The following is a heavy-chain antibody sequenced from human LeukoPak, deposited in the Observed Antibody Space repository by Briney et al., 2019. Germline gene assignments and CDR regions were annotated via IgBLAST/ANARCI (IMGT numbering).Heavy chain of an antibody. CDR1: GFTFSSYS. D-gene: IGHD3-22*01. CDR2: IKQDGSEK. V-gene: IGHV3-7*03. J-gene: IGHJ4*02. CDR3: AKYSHDSSGSYDY. Sequence: GGSLRLSCAASGFTFSSYSMNWVRQAPGKGLEWVANIKQDGSEKYYVDSVKGRFTISRDNSKNTLYLQMNSLRAEDTAVYYCAKYSHDSSGSYDYWGQGTLVTVSS.